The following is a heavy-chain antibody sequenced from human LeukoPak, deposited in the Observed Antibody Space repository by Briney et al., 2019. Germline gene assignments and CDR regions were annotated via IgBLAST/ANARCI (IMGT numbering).Heavy chain of an antibody. V-gene: IGHV1-2*02. CDR2: INPNSGGT. CDR1: GYTFTGYY. CDR3: ARDKGGGDCYVGY. D-gene: IGHD2-21*02. J-gene: IGHJ4*02. Sequence: ASVKVSCKASGYTFTGYYMHWVRQAPGQGLEWMGWINPNSGGTNYAQKFQGRVTMTRDTSISTAYMELSRLRSDDMVVYYCARDKGGGDCYVGYWGQGTLVTVSS.